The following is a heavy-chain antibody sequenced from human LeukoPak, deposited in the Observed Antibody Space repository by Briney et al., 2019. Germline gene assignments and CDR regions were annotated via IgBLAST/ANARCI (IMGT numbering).Heavy chain of an antibody. D-gene: IGHD2-2*02. J-gene: IGHJ6*02. CDR1: GYTFTSYD. Sequence: EASVKVSCKASGYTFTSYDINWVRQATGQGLEWMGWMNPNSGNTGYAQKFQSRVTMTRNTSISTAYMELSSLRSEDTAVYYCARGPRQYQLLYYGDYYYYYGMDVWGQGTTVTVSS. V-gene: IGHV1-8*01. CDR2: MNPNSGNT. CDR3: ARGPRQYQLLYYGDYYYYYGMDV.